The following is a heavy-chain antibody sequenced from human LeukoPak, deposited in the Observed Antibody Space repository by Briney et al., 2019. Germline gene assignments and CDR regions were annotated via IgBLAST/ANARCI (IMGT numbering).Heavy chain of an antibody. V-gene: IGHV4-4*07. D-gene: IGHD4-11*01. CDR1: GGSISSYY. J-gene: IGHJ6*03. CDR3: ARGRVSSSTWYSTYYYYFYMDV. CDR2: IYASGST. Sequence: SETLSLTCTVSGGSISSYYWSWIRQPAGKGLEWIGRIYASGSTNYNPSLKSRVTMSVDTSKNQFSLKLSSVTAADTAVYFCARGRVSSSTWYSTYYYYFYMDVWGKGTTVTVSS.